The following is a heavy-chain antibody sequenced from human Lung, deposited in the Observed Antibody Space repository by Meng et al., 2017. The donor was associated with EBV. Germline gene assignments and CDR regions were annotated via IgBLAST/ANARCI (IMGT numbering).Heavy chain of an antibody. J-gene: IGHJ4*02. D-gene: IGHD2-2*01. CDR1: GDSINSRDYY. V-gene: IGHV4-30-4*01. CDR3: ARGELLWDY. CDR2: IYDSGST. Sequence: VHLQESGPGLVKPSQTLSLTCSVSGDSINSRDYYWSWIRQPPGKGLEWIGYIYDSGSTSYNPSLMSRVTISVDTSKNQFSLKLSSVTAADTAVYFCARGELLWDYWGQGTLVTVSS.